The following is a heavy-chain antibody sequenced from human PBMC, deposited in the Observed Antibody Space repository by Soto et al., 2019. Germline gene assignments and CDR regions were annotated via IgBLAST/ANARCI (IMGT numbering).Heavy chain of an antibody. CDR2: IIPIFGTA. J-gene: IGHJ4*02. CDR1: GGTFSSYA. V-gene: IGHV1-69*13. Sequence: SLKVSCKASGGTFSSYAISWVRQAPGQGLEWMGGIIPIFGTANYAQKFQGRVTITADESTSTAYMELSSLRSEDTAVYYCARQGIAVAGFDYWGQGTLVTVSS. D-gene: IGHD6-19*01. CDR3: ARQGIAVAGFDY.